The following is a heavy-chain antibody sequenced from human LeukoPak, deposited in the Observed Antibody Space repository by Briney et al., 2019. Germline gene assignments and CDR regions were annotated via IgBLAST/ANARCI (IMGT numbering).Heavy chain of an antibody. Sequence: GGSLRLSCAASGFTFRNYWMGWVRQAPGKGLEWVAVISYDGSNKYYADSVKGRFTISRDNSKNTLYLQMNSLRAEDTAVYYCAREIGFWSGYYDYWGQGTLVTVSS. V-gene: IGHV3-30*03. CDR3: AREIGFWSGYYDY. CDR1: GFTFRNYW. CDR2: ISYDGSNK. J-gene: IGHJ4*02. D-gene: IGHD3-3*01.